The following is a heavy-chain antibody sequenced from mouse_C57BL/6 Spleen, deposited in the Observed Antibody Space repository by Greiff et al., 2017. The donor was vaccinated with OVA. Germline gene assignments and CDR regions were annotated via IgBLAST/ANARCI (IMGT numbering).Heavy chain of an antibody. CDR3: AKAYYDYDDYAMDY. CDR1: GYTFTSYW. CDR2: LDPSDSYP. J-gene: IGHJ4*01. Sequence: QVQLQQPGAELVKPGASVKLSCKASGYTFTSYWMQWVKQRPGQGLEWIGELDPSDSYPNYNQKFKGKATLTVDTSSSTAYMQLSSLTSEDSAVYYCAKAYYDYDDYAMDYWGQGTSVTVSS. D-gene: IGHD2-4*01. V-gene: IGHV1-50*01.